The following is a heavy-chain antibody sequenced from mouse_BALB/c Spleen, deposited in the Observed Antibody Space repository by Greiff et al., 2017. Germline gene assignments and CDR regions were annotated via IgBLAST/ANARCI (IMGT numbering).Heavy chain of an antibody. J-gene: IGHJ2*01. V-gene: IGHV1-80*01. D-gene: IGHD1-1*01. CDR1: GYAFSSYW. CDR3: ARRGTTVVSFDY. Sequence: VQLQQSGAELVRPGSSVKISCKASGYAFSSYWMNWVKQRPGQGLEWIGQIYPGDGDTNYNGKFKGKATLTADKSSSTAYMQLSSLTSEDSAVYFCARRGTTVVSFDYWGQGTTLTVSS. CDR2: IYPGDGDT.